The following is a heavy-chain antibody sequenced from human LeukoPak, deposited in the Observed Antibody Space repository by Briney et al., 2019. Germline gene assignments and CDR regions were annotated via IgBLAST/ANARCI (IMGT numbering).Heavy chain of an antibody. CDR3: ARASVGKYQLLWAYYYGMDV. D-gene: IGHD2-2*01. CDR2: IWYDGSNK. V-gene: IGHV3-33*08. Sequence: GGSLRLSCAASGFTFSSYGMHWVRQAPGKGLEWVAVIWYDGSNKYYADSVKGRFTISRDNSKNTLYLQMNSLRAEDTAVYYCARASVGKYQLLWAYYYGMDVWGQGTTVTVSS. J-gene: IGHJ6*02. CDR1: GFTFSSYG.